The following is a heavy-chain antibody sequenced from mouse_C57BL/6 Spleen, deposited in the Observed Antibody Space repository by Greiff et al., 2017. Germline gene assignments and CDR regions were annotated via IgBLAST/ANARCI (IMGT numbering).Heavy chain of an antibody. CDR2: IDPETGGT. Sequence: QVQLQQSGAELVRPGASVTLSCKASGYTFTDYDMHWVKQTPVHGLEWIGAIDPETGGTAYNQKFKGKAILTADKSSSTDYMELRSLTSEDSAVYYCTRWLNYWYFDVWGTGTTVTVSS. V-gene: IGHV1-15*01. J-gene: IGHJ1*03. CDR3: TRWLNYWYFDV. CDR1: GYTFTDYD.